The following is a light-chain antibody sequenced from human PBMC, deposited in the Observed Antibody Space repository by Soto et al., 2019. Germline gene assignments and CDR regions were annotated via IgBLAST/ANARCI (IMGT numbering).Light chain of an antibody. CDR2: ESG. V-gene: IGLV2-23*01. J-gene: IGLJ3*02. CDR1: SSDVGSYNL. CDR3: CSFARGTTLV. Sequence: QSALTQPASVSGSPGQSITISCTGSSSDVGSYNLVSWYQQHPGKAPKLMVYESGKRPSGVSDRFFGSKSGNTASLTISGLQAADEADYYCCSFARGTTLVFGGGTKLTVL.